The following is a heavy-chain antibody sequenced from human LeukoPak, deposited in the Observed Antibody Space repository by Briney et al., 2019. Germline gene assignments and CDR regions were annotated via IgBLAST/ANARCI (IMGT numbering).Heavy chain of an antibody. Sequence: GGSLRLSCAASGFTFSSYGMHWVRQAPGKGLEWVAVISYQGSIKHYADSVKGRFTITRDNYDNKMYLQMDSLRDDDTAVYYCAKGREMATTPYDFWGQGTLVTVSS. J-gene: IGHJ4*02. CDR3: AKGREMATTPYDF. CDR1: GFTFSSYG. CDR2: ISYQGSIK. D-gene: IGHD5-12*01. V-gene: IGHV3-30*18.